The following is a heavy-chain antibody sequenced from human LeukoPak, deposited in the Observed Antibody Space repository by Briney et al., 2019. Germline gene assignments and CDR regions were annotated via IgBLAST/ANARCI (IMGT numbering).Heavy chain of an antibody. V-gene: IGHV1-2*02. CDR2: INPNSGGT. CDR3: ARLYYGSGNLYDYYYMDV. CDR1: GYTFTGYY. J-gene: IGHJ6*03. Sequence: ASVKVSFKASGYTFTGYYMHWVRQAPGQGLEWMGWINPNSGGTNYAQKFQGRVTMTRDTSISTAYMELSRLRSDDTAVYYCARLYYGSGNLYDYYYMDVWGKGTTVTVSS. D-gene: IGHD3-10*01.